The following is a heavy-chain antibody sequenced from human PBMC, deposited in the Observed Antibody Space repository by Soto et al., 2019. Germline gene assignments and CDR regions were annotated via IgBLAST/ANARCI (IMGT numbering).Heavy chain of an antibody. Sequence: GGSLRLSCAASGFTFSGSAMHWVRQASGKGLEWVGRIRSKANSYATAYAASVKGRFTISRDDSKNTAYLQMNSLKTEDTAVYYCTRHWSPITMVRGVITPLFDYWGQGTLVTVSS. D-gene: IGHD3-10*01. CDR1: GFTFSGSA. CDR3: TRHWSPITMVRGVITPLFDY. CDR2: IRSKANSYAT. J-gene: IGHJ4*02. V-gene: IGHV3-73*01.